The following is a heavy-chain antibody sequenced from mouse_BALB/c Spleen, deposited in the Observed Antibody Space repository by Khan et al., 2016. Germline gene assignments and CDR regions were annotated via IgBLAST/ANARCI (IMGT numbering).Heavy chain of an antibody. V-gene: IGHV14-3*02. J-gene: IGHJ4*01. CDR1: GFNIKDTF. D-gene: IGHD2-1*01. Sequence: VQLQQPGAELVEPGASVKLSCTTSGFNIKDTFIHWVRQRPEQGLEWIGRIDPANGNTEYDPKFQDKATITADTSSNTAYLQLSSLTSEDTAVYYCPKIYFGNNEGNFFAMDYWGQGTSVTVSS. CDR3: PKIYFGNNEGNFFAMDY. CDR2: IDPANGNT.